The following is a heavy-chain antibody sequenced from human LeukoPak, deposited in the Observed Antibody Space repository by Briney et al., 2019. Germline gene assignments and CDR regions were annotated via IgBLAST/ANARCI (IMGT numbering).Heavy chain of an antibody. Sequence: SCKASGYTFTSHYMHWVRQAPRQGLEWVAVISYDGSNKYYADSVKGRFTISRDNSKNTLYLQMNSLRAEDTAVYYCAKGELPYGNWGQGTLVTVSS. CDR1: GYTFTSHY. CDR2: ISYDGSNK. V-gene: IGHV3-30*16. D-gene: IGHD1-26*01. J-gene: IGHJ4*02. CDR3: AKGELPYGN.